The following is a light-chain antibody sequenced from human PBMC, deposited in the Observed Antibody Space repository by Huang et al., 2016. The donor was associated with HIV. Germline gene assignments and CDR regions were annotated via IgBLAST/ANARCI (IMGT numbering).Light chain of an antibody. Sequence: EIVLTQTPGTVSLSPGERATLSCRASQSVTNGYVAWYQQKPVQPPRLLIYHASSRATCIPDMFSGSGSGADFTLTITILGPEDSAVYYCQQYTASPVTFGPGTKLEIK. V-gene: IGKV3-20*01. CDR3: QQYTASPVT. J-gene: IGKJ2*01. CDR2: HAS. CDR1: QSVTNGY.